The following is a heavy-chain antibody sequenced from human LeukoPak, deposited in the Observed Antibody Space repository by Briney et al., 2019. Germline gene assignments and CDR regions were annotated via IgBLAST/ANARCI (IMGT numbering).Heavy chain of an antibody. V-gene: IGHV4-39*01. CDR1: AASISSSNHH. J-gene: IGHJ5*01. Sequence: PSETLSLTCTISAASISSSNHHWGWIRQSPGKGLEWIGSIYSGRTFYYNPSLNSRVTISVVTSDQFTLQLNFVTAADTAVYYCVRHDGRGGATMGAFDSWGQGSLVTVSS. CDR3: VRHDGRGGATMGAFDS. CDR2: IYSGRTF. D-gene: IGHD5-12*01.